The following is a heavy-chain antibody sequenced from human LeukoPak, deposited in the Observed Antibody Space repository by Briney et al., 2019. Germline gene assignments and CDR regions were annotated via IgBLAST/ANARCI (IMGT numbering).Heavy chain of an antibody. D-gene: IGHD3-22*01. CDR1: GGSLSSYY. J-gene: IGHJ4*02. Sequence: SETLSLTCTVSGGSLSSYYWSWIRQPPGKGLEWIGYIYYSGSTNYNPSLKSRVTISVDTSKNQFSLKLSSVTAADTAVYYCARHTPRFYYYDSSGAIDYWGQGTLVTVSS. V-gene: IGHV4-59*08. CDR2: IYYSGST. CDR3: ARHTPRFYYYDSSGAIDY.